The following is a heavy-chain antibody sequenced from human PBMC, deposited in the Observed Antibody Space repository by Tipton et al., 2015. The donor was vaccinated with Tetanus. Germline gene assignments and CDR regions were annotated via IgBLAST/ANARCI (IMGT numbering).Heavy chain of an antibody. CDR2: SWYDGTDK. D-gene: IGHD2-21*01. CDR3: AREADCGGGSFFSGDFDN. Sequence: SLRLSCAASGFIFSSYGIHWVRQAPGKGLEWVAVSWYDGTDKYYADSGKGRFTISRDNSKNTPYLQKNSLRVEDTAVYYCAREADCGGGSFFSGDFDNWGQGTQVAVSS. CDR1: GFIFSSYG. V-gene: IGHV3-33*01. J-gene: IGHJ4*02.